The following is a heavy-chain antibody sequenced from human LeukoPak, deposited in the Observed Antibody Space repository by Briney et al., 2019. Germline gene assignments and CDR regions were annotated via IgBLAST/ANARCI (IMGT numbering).Heavy chain of an antibody. CDR1: GGSISSYY. CDR2: IYYSGST. J-gene: IGHJ4*02. Sequence: SETLSLTCTVSGGSISSYYWSWIRQPPGKGLEWIGYIYYSGSTNYNPFLKSRVTISVDTSKNQFSLKLSSVTAADTAVYYCAREESYYFDYWGQGTLVTVSS. V-gene: IGHV4-59*01. CDR3: AREESYYFDY.